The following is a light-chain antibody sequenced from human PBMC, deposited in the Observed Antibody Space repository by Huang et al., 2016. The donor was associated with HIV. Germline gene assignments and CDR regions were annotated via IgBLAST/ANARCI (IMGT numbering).Light chain of an antibody. Sequence: EIVLTQSPATLSVPPGERATLSCRASQSISRNLAWFQQKPGQAPRLLIFGATTRAAGIPARFSGSGSGTEFTLTISSLQSEDFAVYYCQQYNDWPPITFGPGTKVEI. V-gene: IGKV3-15*01. J-gene: IGKJ3*01. CDR1: QSISRN. CDR2: GAT. CDR3: QQYNDWPPIT.